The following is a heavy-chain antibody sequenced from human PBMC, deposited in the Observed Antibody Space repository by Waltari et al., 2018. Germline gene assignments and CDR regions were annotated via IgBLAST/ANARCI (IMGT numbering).Heavy chain of an antibody. J-gene: IGHJ6*03. V-gene: IGHV1-69*01. Sequence: QVQLVQSGAEVKKPGSSVKVSCKASGGTFSSYAISWVRQAPGQGLEWMGGIIPIFGTANYAQKSQGRVTITADESTSTAYMELSSLRSEDTAVYYCARARDIVVVPAADDYYYYMDVWGKGTTVTVSS. CDR2: IIPIFGTA. CDR3: ARARDIVVVPAADDYYYYMDV. CDR1: GGTFSSYA. D-gene: IGHD2-2*01.